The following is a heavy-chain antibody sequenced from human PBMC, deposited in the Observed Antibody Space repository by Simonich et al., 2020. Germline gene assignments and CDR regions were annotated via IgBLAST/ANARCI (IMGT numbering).Heavy chain of an antibody. V-gene: IGHV4-34*01. D-gene: IGHD6-13*01. J-gene: IGHJ1*01. Sequence: QVQLQQWGAGLLKTSENLSLTCAVYGGSFSGYYWSWIRQPPGKGLEWIGEINHSGSTNYTPTLRNRVTIPIDTSKNQFSLNLSSVTAADTAVYYCARGLRVAAAGTAFQHWGQGTLVTVSS. CDR1: GGSFSGYY. CDR3: ARGLRVAAAGTAFQH. CDR2: INHSGST.